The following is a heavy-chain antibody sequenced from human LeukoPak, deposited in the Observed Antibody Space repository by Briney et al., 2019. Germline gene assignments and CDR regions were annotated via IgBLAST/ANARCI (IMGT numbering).Heavy chain of an antibody. CDR1: GGSISSSRYY. J-gene: IGHJ4*02. Sequence: SETLSLTCTVSGGSISSSRYYWGWIRQPPGKGLEWIGSKYYSGSTYYNPSLKSRVTISVDTSKNQFSLKLSSVTAADTAVYYCARDGAGWMAKDGYNYAPFDYWGQGTLVTVSS. V-gene: IGHV4-39*07. D-gene: IGHD5-24*01. CDR3: ARDGAGWMAKDGYNYAPFDY. CDR2: KYYSGST.